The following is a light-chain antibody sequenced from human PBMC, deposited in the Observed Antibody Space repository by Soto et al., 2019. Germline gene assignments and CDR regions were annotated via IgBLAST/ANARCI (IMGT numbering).Light chain of an antibody. CDR1: QSVSSN. V-gene: IGKV3-15*01. Sequence: EIVKTQSPATLSVSPGERATLSCRASQSVSSNLAWYQQKPGQAPRLLIYGASTRATGIPARFSGSGSGTEFTLTISSLQSTDFAVYYCQQYYDWPSLTFGGGTKVDIK. CDR2: GAS. CDR3: QQYYDWPSLT. J-gene: IGKJ4*02.